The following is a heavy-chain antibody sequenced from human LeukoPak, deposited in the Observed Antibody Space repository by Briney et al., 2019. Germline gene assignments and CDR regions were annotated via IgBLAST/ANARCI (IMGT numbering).Heavy chain of an antibody. J-gene: IGHJ4*02. V-gene: IGHV3-7*01. CDR3: AREDDYGDYIDY. CDR2: IKQDGSEN. D-gene: IGHD4-17*01. Sequence: GGSLRLSCAASGFTFSSYWMSWVRQAPGKGLEWVANIKQDGSENYYVDSVKGRFTISRDNSKNALYLQMNSLRAEDTAVYYCAREDDYGDYIDYWGQGTLVTVSS. CDR1: GFTFSSYW.